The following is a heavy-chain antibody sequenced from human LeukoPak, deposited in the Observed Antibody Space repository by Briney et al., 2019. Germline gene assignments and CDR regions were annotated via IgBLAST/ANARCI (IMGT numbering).Heavy chain of an antibody. D-gene: IGHD6-13*01. Sequence: GGSLRLSCAASGFTFDDYAMHWVRQAPGKGLEWVSLISWDGGSTYYADSVKGRFTISRDNAKNSLYLQMNSLRAEDTAVYYCARDLFGGSSWYFDYWGQGTLVTVSS. CDR1: GFTFDDYA. J-gene: IGHJ4*02. CDR2: ISWDGGST. V-gene: IGHV3-43D*03. CDR3: ARDLFGGSSWYFDY.